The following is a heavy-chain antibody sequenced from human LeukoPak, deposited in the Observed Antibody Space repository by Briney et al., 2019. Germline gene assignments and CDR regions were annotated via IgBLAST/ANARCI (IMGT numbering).Heavy chain of an antibody. CDR2: IKQDGSER. Sequence: PGGSLRLSCVMSGFTFSNYAMNWVRQAPGKGLEWVGNIKQDGSERNYVDSVKGRFTISRDNAKKSLYLQMDSLRAEDAAVYYCARDWGAYYHFFDYWGQGTLVTVSS. J-gene: IGHJ4*02. CDR1: GFTFSNYA. D-gene: IGHD3-10*01. V-gene: IGHV3-7*01. CDR3: ARDWGAYYHFFDY.